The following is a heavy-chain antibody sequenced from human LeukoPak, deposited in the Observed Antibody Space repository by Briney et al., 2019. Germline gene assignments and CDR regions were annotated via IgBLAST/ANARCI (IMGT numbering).Heavy chain of an antibody. CDR2: IRYDGSQN. J-gene: IGHJ4*02. CDR1: GFSFSTYG. CDR3: VKAVVGRISNFDF. V-gene: IGHV3-30*02. D-gene: IGHD1-26*01. Sequence: GGSLRLSCAASGFSFSTYGMHWVRQAPSKGLEWVAFIRYDGSQNHLTDSVKGRFTVSRDDSRSTLYLQMDSLTVEDTAVYYCVKAVVGRISNFDFWGQGTLVTVSS.